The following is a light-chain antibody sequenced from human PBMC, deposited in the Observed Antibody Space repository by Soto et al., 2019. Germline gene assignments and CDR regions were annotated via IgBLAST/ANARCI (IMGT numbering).Light chain of an antibody. CDR2: DAS. Sequence: ALTQSPATLSLSPGERATLSCRASQSVGNFLTWYQQKPGQPPTLLIYDASIRAAGFPARFSGSGSGTDFTLTISSLEPGDYEVYYCQHRHNFGPGTKVDLK. V-gene: IGKV3-11*01. CDR1: QSVGNF. J-gene: IGKJ3*01. CDR3: QHRHN.